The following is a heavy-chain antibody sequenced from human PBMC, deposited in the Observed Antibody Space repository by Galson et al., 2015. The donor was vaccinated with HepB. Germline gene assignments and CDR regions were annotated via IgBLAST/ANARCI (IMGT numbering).Heavy chain of an antibody. CDR1: GGTFSRYA. J-gene: IGHJ4*02. D-gene: IGHD6-13*01. CDR3: ARGASVTAAAGAFDY. Sequence: SVKVSCKASGGTFSRYAISWVRQAPGQGLEWMGGIIPIFGTANYAQKFQGRVTITADESTSTAYMELSSLRSEDTAVYYCARGASVTAAAGAFDYWGQGTLVTVSS. CDR2: IIPIFGTA. V-gene: IGHV1-69*13.